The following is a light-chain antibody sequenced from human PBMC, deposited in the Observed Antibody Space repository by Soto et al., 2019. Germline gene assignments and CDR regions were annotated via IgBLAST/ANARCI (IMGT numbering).Light chain of an antibody. CDR1: QSVSSN. J-gene: IGKJ4*01. CDR3: QQDNNWPLT. CDR2: GAS. Sequence: EIVMTQSPATRSVSPGERATLSCRASQSVSSNLAWYQQKPGQAPRLLIYGASTRATGIPARFSGSGSGTEFTLTISSLQSEDLAVYYCQQDNNWPLTFGGGTKVEIK. V-gene: IGKV3-15*01.